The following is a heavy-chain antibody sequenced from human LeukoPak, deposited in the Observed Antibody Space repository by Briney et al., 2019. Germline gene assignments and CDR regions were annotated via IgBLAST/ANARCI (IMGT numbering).Heavy chain of an antibody. CDR1: GYTFTSYG. V-gene: IGHV1-18*01. Sequence: ASVKVSCKASGYTFTSYGISWVRQAPGQGLEWMGWISAYNGNTNYAQKLQGRVTMTTDTSTSTAYMELRSLRSDDTAVYYCARDNSLRDTAWWFDPWGQGTLVTVSS. CDR2: ISAYNGNT. CDR3: ARDNSLRDTAWWFDP. D-gene: IGHD5-24*01. J-gene: IGHJ5*02.